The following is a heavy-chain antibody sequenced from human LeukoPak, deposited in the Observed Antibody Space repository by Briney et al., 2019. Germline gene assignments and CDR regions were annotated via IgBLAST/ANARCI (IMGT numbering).Heavy chain of an antibody. CDR2: ISYDGSNK. CDR3: ARGYNYYYGMDV. V-gene: IGHV3-30-3*01. CDR1: GFTFSSYA. J-gene: IGHJ6*02. Sequence: GRSLRLSCAASGFTFSSYAMPWVRQAPGKGLEWVAVISYDGSNKYYADSVKGRFTISRDNSKNTLYLQMNSLRAEDTAVYYCARGYNYYYGMDVWGQGTTVTVSS.